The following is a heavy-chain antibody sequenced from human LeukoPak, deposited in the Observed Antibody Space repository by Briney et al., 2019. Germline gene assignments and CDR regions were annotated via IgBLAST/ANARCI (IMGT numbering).Heavy chain of an antibody. V-gene: IGHV3-23*01. D-gene: IGHD2-2*01. CDR2: ISFSGGST. Sequence: GGSLRLSCAASGFTFSTYAMTWVRQAPGKGLEWVAGISFSGGSTDYADSVKGRFAISRDNSKNRLYLQMNSLRVEDTAVHYCAKDWAVVVPAVWVGLDYWGQGTLVTVSS. J-gene: IGHJ4*02. CDR3: AKDWAVVVPAVWVGLDY. CDR1: GFTFSTYA.